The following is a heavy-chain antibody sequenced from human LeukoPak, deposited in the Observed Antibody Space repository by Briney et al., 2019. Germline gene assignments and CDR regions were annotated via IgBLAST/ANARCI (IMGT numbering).Heavy chain of an antibody. CDR1: GFTFSSYG. D-gene: IGHD2-2*01. J-gene: IGHJ4*02. CDR3: AKDSMEGYCSSTSCSYFDS. Sequence: GGSLRLSCAASGFTFSSYGMHWVRQAPGKGLEWVAVISYDGSNKYYADSVKGRFTISRDNSKNTLYLQMNSLRAEDTAVYYCAKDSMEGYCSSTSCSYFDSWGQGTLVTVSS. CDR2: ISYDGSNK. V-gene: IGHV3-30*18.